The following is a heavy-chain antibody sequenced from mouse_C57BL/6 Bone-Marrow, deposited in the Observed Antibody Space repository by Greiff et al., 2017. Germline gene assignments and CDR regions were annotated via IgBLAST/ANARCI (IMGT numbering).Heavy chain of an antibody. Sequence: QVQLKESGAELVKPAASVKLSCKASGYTFTEYTIHWVKQRSGQGLEWIGWFYPGSGSIKYNEKFKDKATLTADKSSSTVYMELSRLTSEDSAVYFCARHARITTVVATVYFDVWGTGTTVTVSS. V-gene: IGHV1-62-2*01. CDR3: ARHARITTVVATVYFDV. CDR2: FYPGSGSI. CDR1: GYTFTEYT. J-gene: IGHJ1*03. D-gene: IGHD1-1*01.